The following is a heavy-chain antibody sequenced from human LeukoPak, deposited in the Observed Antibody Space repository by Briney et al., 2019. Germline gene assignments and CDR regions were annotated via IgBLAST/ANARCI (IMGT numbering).Heavy chain of an antibody. J-gene: IGHJ4*02. CDR2: IDQSGTT. Sequence: SETLSLTCVVNGGSFSGYYWSWIRQPPGKGLEWIGEIDQSGTTNHNPSLKSRVAISIDTSKKQFSLTLTSMTAADTAVYYCARVPHYYFGYGYFDTWGQGTRVTVSS. CDR3: ARVPHYYFGYGYFDT. V-gene: IGHV4-34*01. CDR1: GGSFSGYY. D-gene: IGHD3/OR15-3a*01.